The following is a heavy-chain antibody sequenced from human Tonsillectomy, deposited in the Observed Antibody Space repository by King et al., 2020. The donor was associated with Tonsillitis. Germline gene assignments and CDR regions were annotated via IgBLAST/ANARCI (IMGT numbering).Heavy chain of an antibody. V-gene: IGHV1-2*02. CDR3: ARARIAVAGTDAFDI. CDR1: GYTFTVYY. Sequence: VQLVESGAEVKKPGASVKVSCKASGYTFTVYYIHWGRQAPGQGLEWMGWINPNSVDTDYAQRFQGRVTMTRDTSISTAYMELSRLRSDDTAVYYCARARIAVAGTDAFDIWGQGTMVTVSS. CDR2: INPNSVDT. D-gene: IGHD6-19*01. J-gene: IGHJ3*02.